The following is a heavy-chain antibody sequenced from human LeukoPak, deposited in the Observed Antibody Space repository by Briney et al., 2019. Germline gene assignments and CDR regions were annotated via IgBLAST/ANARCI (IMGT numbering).Heavy chain of an antibody. D-gene: IGHD6-19*01. Sequence: GSLRLSCAAAGFTFSNYGMCWVRQPPGKGLEWVSCKGNSAGDTFYAESVRGRFTISRDNSRNTLFLEMNSLRVEDTAIYYCAKRGGESGGWGFFDYWGPGALVTVSS. CDR2: KGNSAGDT. CDR1: GFTFSNYG. V-gene: IGHV3-23*01. J-gene: IGHJ4*02. CDR3: AKRGGESGGWGFFDY.